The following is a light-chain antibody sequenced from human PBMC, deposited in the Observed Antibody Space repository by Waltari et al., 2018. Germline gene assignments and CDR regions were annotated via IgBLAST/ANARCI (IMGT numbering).Light chain of an antibody. CDR2: YNSDSDK. CDR3: MILHNNAVV. CDR1: PGINIGSHR. Sequence: VLPHPASHSASPGAPPSLTVTLRPGINIGSHRLYWYQQRPGSPPQFLVRYNSDSDKQQGSGVPSRFSGSKDTSTNAGILLISGLQSEDEADYYCMILHNNAVVFGGGTRLTVL. J-gene: IGLJ3*02. V-gene: IGLV5-45*01.